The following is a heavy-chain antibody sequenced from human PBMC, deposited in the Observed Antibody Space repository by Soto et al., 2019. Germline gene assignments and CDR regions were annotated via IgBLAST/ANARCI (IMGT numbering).Heavy chain of an antibody. CDR1: GFTFSSYG. CDR2: ISYDGSNK. CDR3: AKGDLFWSGYYTVDY. Sequence: SLRLSCAASGFTFSSYGMHWVRQAPGKGLEWVAVISYDGSNKYYADSVKGRFTISRDNSKNTLYLQMNSLRAEDTAVYYCAKGDLFWSGYYTVDYWGQGTLVTVSS. V-gene: IGHV3-30*18. D-gene: IGHD3-3*01. J-gene: IGHJ4*02.